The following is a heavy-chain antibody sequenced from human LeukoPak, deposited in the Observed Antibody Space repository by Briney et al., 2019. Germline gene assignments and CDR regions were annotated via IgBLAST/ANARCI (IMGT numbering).Heavy chain of an antibody. CDR2: VYYSGET. J-gene: IGHJ4*02. D-gene: IGHD2-21*01. CDR1: GGSISGHY. V-gene: IGHV4-59*11. Sequence: SETLSLTCTVSGGSISGHYWSWIRQPPAKGLEWVGYVYYSGETNYNPSLKSRVTISVDTCKNQFSLKLTSVTAADTAVYYCARLQGDSTAIFDYWGQGILVSVSS. CDR3: ARLQGDSTAIFDY.